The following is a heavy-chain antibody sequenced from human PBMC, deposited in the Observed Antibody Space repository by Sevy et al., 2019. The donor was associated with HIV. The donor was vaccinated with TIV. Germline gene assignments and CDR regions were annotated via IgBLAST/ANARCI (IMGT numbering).Heavy chain of an antibody. D-gene: IGHD2-2*01. Sequence: GGSLRLSCAASGFTFDSYAMTWVRQAPGKGLEWVSGISGSGGSTYYADSVKGRFTISRDNSKNTLYLQMNSLRAEDTAVYYCAKGHHIVVVPDAKCSGDFDIWGKGTMVTVSS. CDR1: GFTFDSYA. CDR3: AKGHHIVVVPDAKCSGDFDI. CDR2: ISGSGGST. V-gene: IGHV3-23*01. J-gene: IGHJ3*02.